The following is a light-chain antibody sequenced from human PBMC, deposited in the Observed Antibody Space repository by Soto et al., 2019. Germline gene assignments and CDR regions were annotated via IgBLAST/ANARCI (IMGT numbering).Light chain of an antibody. CDR1: TGPVTSDYY. Sequence: QAVVTQEPSLTVSPGGTVTLTCASSTGPVTSDYYPNWFQQKPGQAPRALIYSTTEKHSWTPARFSGSLLGGKAALTLSGVQPEDEADYYCLLDYGAAVVFGGGTKVTVL. CDR3: LLDYGAAVV. V-gene: IGLV7-43*01. J-gene: IGLJ2*01. CDR2: STT.